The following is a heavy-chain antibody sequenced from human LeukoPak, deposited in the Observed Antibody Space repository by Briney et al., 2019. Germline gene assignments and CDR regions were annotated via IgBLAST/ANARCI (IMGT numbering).Heavy chain of an antibody. D-gene: IGHD6-19*01. CDR2: ISDSGGST. CDR3: AKDLSRAVAADWFDP. V-gene: IGHV3-23*01. J-gene: IGHJ5*02. Sequence: GGSLRLSCAASGFTFSNYDMSWGRQAPGKGLEWVSSISDSGGSTYYADSVKGRFTISRDNSKNTLYLQMTNLRAADTAVYYCAKDLSRAVAADWFDPWDQGSLVTVSS. CDR1: GFTFSNYD.